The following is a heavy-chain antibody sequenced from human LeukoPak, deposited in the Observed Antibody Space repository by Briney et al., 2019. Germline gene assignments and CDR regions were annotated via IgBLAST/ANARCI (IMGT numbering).Heavy chain of an antibody. J-gene: IGHJ4*02. CDR2: INPSGGSA. D-gene: IGHD1-26*01. CDR1: GYTFTSYY. V-gene: IGHV1-46*01. Sequence: ASVKVSCKASGYTFTSYYINWVRQAPGQGLEWMGIINPSGGSANYAQKFQGRVTMTKDTSTSTVYMELSSLRSEDTAVYYCARDWQGGSPFDCWGQGTLVTVSS. CDR3: ARDWQGGSPFDC.